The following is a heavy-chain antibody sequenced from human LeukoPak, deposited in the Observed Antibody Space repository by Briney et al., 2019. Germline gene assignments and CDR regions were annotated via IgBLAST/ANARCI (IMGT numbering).Heavy chain of an antibody. D-gene: IGHD4-17*01. J-gene: IGHJ4*02. Sequence: PGGSLRLSCAASGFTFSGFAMTWVRQAPGKGLEWVSSIGSDSKTHYSESVKGRFAISRDNSKSTLFLQMNSLRDEDTAVYYCARLQFGDYGAFDSWGQGSLVTVSS. CDR1: GFTFSGFA. V-gene: IGHV3-23*01. CDR3: ARLQFGDYGAFDS. CDR2: IGSDSKT.